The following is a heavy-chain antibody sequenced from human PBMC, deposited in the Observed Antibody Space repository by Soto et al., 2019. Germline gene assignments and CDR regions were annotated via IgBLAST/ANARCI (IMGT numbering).Heavy chain of an antibody. CDR2: ISFDGSDK. CDR1: GFTFNNYG. Sequence: QVQLVESGGGVVQLGRSLRLSCAASGFTFNNYGMHWVRQAPGKGLEWMAIISFDGSDKYYADSVKGRFTISRDNSKNTLYLQMNSLRPEDTAVYYCAKSAQPQWWFLLGYWGQGTQVTVSS. D-gene: IGHD2-15*01. V-gene: IGHV3-30*18. J-gene: IGHJ4*02. CDR3: AKSAQPQWWFLLGY.